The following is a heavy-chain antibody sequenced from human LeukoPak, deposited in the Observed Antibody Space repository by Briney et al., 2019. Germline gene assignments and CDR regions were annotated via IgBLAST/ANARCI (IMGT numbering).Heavy chain of an antibody. J-gene: IGHJ3*02. CDR3: ARGYSSGWPSGDGFDI. V-gene: IGHV1-2*02. Sequence: ASVKVSCKASGYTFTGYYMHWVRQAPGQGLEWMGWINPNSGGTNYAQKFQGRVTMTRDTSISTAYMELSRLRSDDTAVYYCARGYSSGWPSGDGFDIWGRGTMVSVSS. CDR1: GYTFTGYY. CDR2: INPNSGGT. D-gene: IGHD6-19*01.